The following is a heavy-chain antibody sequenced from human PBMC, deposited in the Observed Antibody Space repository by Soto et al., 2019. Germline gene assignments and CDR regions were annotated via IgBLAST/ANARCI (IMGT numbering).Heavy chain of an antibody. V-gene: IGHV3-33*01. CDR3: ARDNLSSGYYSPFFYYYYGMDV. Sequence: QVQLVESGGGVVQPGRSLRLSCAASGFTFSSYGMHWVRQAPGKGLEWVAVIWYDGSNKYYADSVKGRFTISRDNSKNTLYLQMNSLRAEDTAVYYCARDNLSSGYYSPFFYYYYGMDVWGQGTTVTVSS. CDR2: IWYDGSNK. CDR1: GFTFSSYG. J-gene: IGHJ6*02. D-gene: IGHD3-22*01.